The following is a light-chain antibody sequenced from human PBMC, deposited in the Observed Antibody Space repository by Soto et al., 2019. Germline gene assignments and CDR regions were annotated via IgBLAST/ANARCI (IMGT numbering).Light chain of an antibody. J-gene: IGKJ2*01. V-gene: IGKV1-9*01. CDR3: QHRNIRMYT. CDR1: QGISSY. CDR2: AAS. Sequence: DIQWTQSQSFMSAYVGDRVTITCRASQGISSYLAWYQQKPGNAPKLLIYAASTLQSGVPSRFSGSGSGTDFTLTIISLKTEDWRTYDCQHRNIRMYTFGQGTKLEV.